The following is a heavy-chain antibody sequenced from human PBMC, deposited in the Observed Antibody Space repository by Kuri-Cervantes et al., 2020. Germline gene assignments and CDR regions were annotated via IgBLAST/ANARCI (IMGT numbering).Heavy chain of an antibody. Sequence: GGSLRLSCAASGFTFSDYYMSWIRQAPGKGLEWVSYISSSGSAIYYADSVKGRFTIARDNAENSLYLQMNSLRADDTAVYFCASDPVGHTYHYYMDVWGKGTTVTVSS. CDR3: ASDPVGHTYHYYMDV. CDR2: ISSSGSAI. CDR1: GFTFSDYY. J-gene: IGHJ6*03. D-gene: IGHD4-23*01. V-gene: IGHV3-11*04.